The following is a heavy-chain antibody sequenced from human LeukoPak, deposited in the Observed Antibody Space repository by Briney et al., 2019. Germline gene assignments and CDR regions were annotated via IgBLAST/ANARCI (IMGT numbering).Heavy chain of an antibody. CDR1: GGSISSSY. J-gene: IGHJ4*02. V-gene: IGHV4-59*01. CDR3: ATSVGLGDSSLYSY. CDR2: IYYSGST. D-gene: IGHD3-16*02. Sequence: SETLSLTCTVSGGSISSSYWTWIRQPPGKGLEWIGYIYYSGSTSYNPSLKSRVTISVDTSKNQFSLKVSSVTAADTAVYYCATSVGLGDSSLYSYWGQGTLVTVSS.